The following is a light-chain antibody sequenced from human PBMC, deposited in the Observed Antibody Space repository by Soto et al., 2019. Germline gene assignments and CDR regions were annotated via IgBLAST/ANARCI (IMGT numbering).Light chain of an antibody. V-gene: IGKV3D-15*01. J-gene: IGKJ1*01. CDR3: QQYNNWPRT. Sequence: EIVLTQSPGTLSLSPGERATLSCRASQSVSSNHLAWYQQKPGQAPRLLIYGASTRASGIPDRFSGSGSGTDFTLTISSLQSEDFAVYYCQQYNNWPRTFGQGTKVEIK. CDR1: QSVSSN. CDR2: GAS.